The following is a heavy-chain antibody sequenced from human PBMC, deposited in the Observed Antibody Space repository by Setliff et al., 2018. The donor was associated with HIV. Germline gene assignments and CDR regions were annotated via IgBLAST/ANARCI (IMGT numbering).Heavy chain of an antibody. V-gene: IGHV1-18*01. J-gene: IGHJ4*02. CDR1: GYTFTSYG. CDR2: ISAYNGNT. CDR3: ARDYYGSGSYFILDY. Sequence: ASVQVSCKASGYTFTSYGMSWVRQAPGQGLEWMGWISAYNGNTHYARKLQGRVTMTTDTSTSTAYMELRSLRSDDTAVYYRARDYYGSGSYFILDYWGPGTLVTVSS. D-gene: IGHD3-10*01.